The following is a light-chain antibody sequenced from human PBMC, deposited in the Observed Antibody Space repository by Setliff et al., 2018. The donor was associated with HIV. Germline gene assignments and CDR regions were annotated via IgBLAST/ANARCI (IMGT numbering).Light chain of an antibody. Sequence: ETVMTQSPATLSVSPGEGATLSCRASQSVTRHLAWYQHKPGQAPRLLIYDTSTRATGVPARFSGSGSQTEFTLTISSLQSEDFAVYFCQQYNHWPRTFGQGTKVDIK. J-gene: IGKJ1*01. CDR3: QQYNHWPRT. V-gene: IGKV3-15*01. CDR1: QSVTRH. CDR2: DTS.